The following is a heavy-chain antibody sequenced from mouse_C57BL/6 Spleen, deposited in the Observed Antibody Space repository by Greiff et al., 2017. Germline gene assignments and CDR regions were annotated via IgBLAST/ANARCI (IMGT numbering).Heavy chain of an antibody. D-gene: IGHD1-1*01. CDR2: ISSGSSTI. J-gene: IGHJ4*01. V-gene: IGHV5-17*01. CDR3: AGGGCYGRNAMDY. CDR1: GFTFSDYG. Sequence: EVQGVESGGGLVKPGGSLKLSCAASGFTFSDYGMHWVRQAPEKGLEWVAYISSGSSTIYYADTVKGRFTISRDNAKNTLFLQMTRLRSEETAMYYCAGGGCYGRNAMDYWGQGTSVTVSS.